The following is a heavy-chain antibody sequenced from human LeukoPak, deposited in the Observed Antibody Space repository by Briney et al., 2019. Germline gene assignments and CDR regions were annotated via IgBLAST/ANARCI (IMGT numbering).Heavy chain of an antibody. CDR2: ISSSSSYI. V-gene: IGHV3-21*01. J-gene: IGHJ5*02. CDR3: ARDSVCGGSCYGLLSWFDP. Sequence: GGSLRLSCAASGFTFSSYSMNWVRQAPGKGLEWVSSISSSSSYIYYADSVKGRFTISRDNAKNSLYLQMDSLRAEDTAVYYCARDSVCGGSCYGLLSWFDPWGQGTLVTVSS. CDR1: GFTFSSYS. D-gene: IGHD2-15*01.